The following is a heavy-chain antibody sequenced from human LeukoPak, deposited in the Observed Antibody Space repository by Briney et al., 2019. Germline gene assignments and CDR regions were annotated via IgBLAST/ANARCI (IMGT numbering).Heavy chain of an antibody. J-gene: IGHJ4*02. V-gene: IGHV3-23*01. Sequence: GGSLRLSCAASGFAFSSYSMNWVRQAPGKGLEWVSTIVGSGGSTYYADSVKGRFTISRDTSKNTLYLQMHSLRAEDTAVYYCARSSMPPLEWLPYYFDYWGQGTLVTVSS. CDR3: ARSSMPPLEWLPYYFDY. CDR2: IVGSGGST. CDR1: GFAFSSYS. D-gene: IGHD3-3*01.